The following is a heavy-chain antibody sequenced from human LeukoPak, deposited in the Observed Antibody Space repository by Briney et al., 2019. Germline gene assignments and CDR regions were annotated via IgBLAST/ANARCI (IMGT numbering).Heavy chain of an antibody. CDR3: ARGGSIAAAGSNFDY. V-gene: IGHV4-59*12. J-gene: IGHJ4*02. CDR1: GGSISSYY. D-gene: IGHD6-13*01. CDR2: IYYSGST. Sequence: SETLSLTCTVSGGSISSYYWSWIRQPPGKGLEWIGYIYYSGSTNYNPSLKSRVTISVDTSKNQFSLKLSSVTAADTAVYYCARGGSIAAAGSNFDYWGQGTLVTVSS.